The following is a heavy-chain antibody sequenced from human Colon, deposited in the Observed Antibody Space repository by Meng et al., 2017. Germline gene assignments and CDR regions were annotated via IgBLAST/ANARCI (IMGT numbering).Heavy chain of an antibody. J-gene: IGHJ5*02. D-gene: IGHD3-22*01. CDR3: ARVCPPEYYYVSSGYLNWFDP. Sequence: GHPQPCGAGPVKAAATLSLPCAVFGGSVRCCYWSWIAQPPGKGLEWIGEINHSGSTNYNPSLKSRVTISVDTSKNQFSLKLSSVTAADTAVYYCARVCPPEYYYVSSGYLNWFDPWGQGTLVTVSS. CDR1: GGSVRCCY. CDR2: INHSGST. V-gene: IGHV4-34*01.